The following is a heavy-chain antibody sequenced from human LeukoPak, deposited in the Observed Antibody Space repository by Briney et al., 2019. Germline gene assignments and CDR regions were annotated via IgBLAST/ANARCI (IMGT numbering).Heavy chain of an antibody. Sequence: GASVKVSCKASGYTFISYGISWVRQAPGQGLEWMGGIGAYNGNTNYAQKFQGRVTMTTDTSTSTAYMELRSLRSDDTAVYYCARGMIYDSSGFVAFDIWGQGTMVTASS. J-gene: IGHJ3*02. CDR1: GYTFISYG. CDR3: ARGMIYDSSGFVAFDI. D-gene: IGHD3-22*01. CDR2: IGAYNGNT. V-gene: IGHV1-18*01.